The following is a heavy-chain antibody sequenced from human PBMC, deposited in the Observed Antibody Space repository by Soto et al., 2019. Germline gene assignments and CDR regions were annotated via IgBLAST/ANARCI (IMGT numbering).Heavy chain of an antibody. CDR3: AKEGWRITMVRGAYWDV. CDR1: GFTFSSYG. J-gene: IGHJ6*02. V-gene: IGHV3-30*18. D-gene: IGHD3-10*01. Sequence: GGSLRLSCAASGFTFSSYGMRWVRQAPGKGLEWVAVISYDGSNKYYADSVKGRFTISRDNSKNTLYLQMNSLRAEDTAVYYCAKEGWRITMVRGAYWDVWGQGTTVTVSS. CDR2: ISYDGSNK.